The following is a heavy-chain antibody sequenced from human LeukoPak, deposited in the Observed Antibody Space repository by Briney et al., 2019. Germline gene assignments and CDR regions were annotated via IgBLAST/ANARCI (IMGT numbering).Heavy chain of an antibody. D-gene: IGHD3-3*01. Sequence: SETLSLTCAVYGGSFSGYYWSWIRQPPGKGLEWIGEINHSGSTNYNPSLKSRVTISVDTSKNQFSLKLSSVTAADTAVYYCARGIDDFWIGYWGQGTLVTVSS. CDR3: ARGIDDFWIGY. CDR1: GGSFSGYY. CDR2: INHSGST. J-gene: IGHJ4*02. V-gene: IGHV4-34*01.